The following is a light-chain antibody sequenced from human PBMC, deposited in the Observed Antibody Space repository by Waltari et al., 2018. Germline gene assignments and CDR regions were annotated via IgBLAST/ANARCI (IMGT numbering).Light chain of an antibody. Sequence: EIVLTQSPATLSLSPGERANLSCRASQSVSSYLAWYQQKPGQAPRILIYDASNRATGIPARFSGSGSGTDFTLTISSLEPEDFAVYYCQQRSNWPRGTFGGGTKVEIK. J-gene: IGKJ4*01. CDR1: QSVSSY. CDR3: QQRSNWPRGT. CDR2: DAS. V-gene: IGKV3-11*01.